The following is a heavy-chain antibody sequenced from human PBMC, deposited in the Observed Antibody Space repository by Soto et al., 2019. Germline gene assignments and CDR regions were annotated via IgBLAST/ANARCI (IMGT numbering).Heavy chain of an antibody. V-gene: IGHV5-51*01. CDR3: AAGYTTGLDAFDI. Sequence: PGGSLKISCKGSGYNFANYWIGWVRQMPGKGLEWMGMIFPGDSDTKNSPSLQGQITMSVDKSDSSAYLQWRSLKASDTAMYYCAAGYTTGLDAFDIWGQGTMVTVSS. CDR2: IFPGDSDT. D-gene: IGHD6-13*01. J-gene: IGHJ3*02. CDR1: GYNFANYW.